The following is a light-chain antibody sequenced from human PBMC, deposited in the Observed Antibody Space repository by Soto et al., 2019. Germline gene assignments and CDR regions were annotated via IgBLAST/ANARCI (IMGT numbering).Light chain of an antibody. CDR1: QDISSW. Sequence: DIPMTQSPSSVSASVGDRVTITCRASQDISSWLAWYQQKPGKAPKLLIYAASSLQSGVPSRFSGGGFGTYFTLTITSLQSEDSAIYYCQQCNSFPLTFGGGTKVEIK. J-gene: IGKJ4*01. CDR3: QQCNSFPLT. V-gene: IGKV1-12*01. CDR2: AAS.